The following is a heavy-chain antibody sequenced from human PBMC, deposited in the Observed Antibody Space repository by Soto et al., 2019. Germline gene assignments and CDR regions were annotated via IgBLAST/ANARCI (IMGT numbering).Heavy chain of an antibody. CDR2: ISYDGSNK. J-gene: IGHJ3*02. D-gene: IGHD1-1*01. CDR1: GFTFSSYG. CDR3: AKEDNVAFDI. Sequence: QVQLVESGGGVVQPGRSLRLSCAASGFTFSSYGMHWVRQAPGKGLEWVAVISYDGSNKYYADSVKGRFTISRDNSKNTLYLQMNSLRAEDTAVYYCAKEDNVAFDIWGQGTMVTVSS. V-gene: IGHV3-30*18.